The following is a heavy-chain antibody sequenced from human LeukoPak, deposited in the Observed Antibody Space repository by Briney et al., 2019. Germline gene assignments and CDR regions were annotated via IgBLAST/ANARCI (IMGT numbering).Heavy chain of an antibody. V-gene: IGHV4-61*02. CDR2: IYTSGDT. J-gene: IGHJ4*01. Sequence: PSETLSLTCTVSGGSVTRGAYSWTWIRQPVGKGLEWIGRIYTSGDTKYNPSLKSRVTISVGASNNQFSLKLTFVTAADTAVYYCASGDYGAGSPVMRYWGHGTLVIVSS. CDR3: ASGDYGAGSPVMRY. CDR1: GGSVTRGAYS. D-gene: IGHD3-10*01.